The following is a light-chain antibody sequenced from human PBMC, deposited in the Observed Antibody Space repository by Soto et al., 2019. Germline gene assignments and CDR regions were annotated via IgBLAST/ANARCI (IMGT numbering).Light chain of an antibody. CDR1: SSDVGGYNY. V-gene: IGLV2-14*01. J-gene: IGLJ2*01. CDR2: DVS. CDR3: SSFTTSSTLVV. Sequence: QSALTQPASVSGSPGQSITISCTGTSSDVGGYNYVSWYQQYPGKAPKLMIYDVSNRPSGVSNRFSGSKSGNTASLTISGLQPEDEADYYCSSFTTSSTLVVFGGGTKVTVL.